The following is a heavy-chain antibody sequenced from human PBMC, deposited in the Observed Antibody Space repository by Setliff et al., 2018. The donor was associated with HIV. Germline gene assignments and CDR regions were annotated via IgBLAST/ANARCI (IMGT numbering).Heavy chain of an antibody. V-gene: IGHV3-30*02. CDR1: GSTFSDYY. CDR3: AKGRGLGSYWNYMDV. J-gene: IGHJ6*03. Sequence: GGSLRLSCAASGSTFSDYYMSWIRQAPGKGLEWVTFIRYDGNNKYYADSVKGRFTISRDNSKNTLYLQMNSLRAEDTAVYYCAKGRGLGSYWNYMDVWGKGTTVTVSS. CDR2: IRYDGNNK. D-gene: IGHD3-10*01.